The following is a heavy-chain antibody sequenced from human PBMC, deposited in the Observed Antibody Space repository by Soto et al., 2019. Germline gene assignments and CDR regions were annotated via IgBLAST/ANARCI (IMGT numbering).Heavy chain of an antibody. V-gene: IGHV4-4*02. CDR1: GGSISSSNW. Sequence: ASETLSLTCAVSGGSISSSNWWSWVRQPPGKGLEWIGEIYHSGSTNYNPSLKSRVTISVDKSKNQFSLKLSSVTAADTAVYYCAREGIVGASYFDYWGQGTLVTVSS. J-gene: IGHJ4*02. CDR2: IYHSGST. D-gene: IGHD1-26*01. CDR3: AREGIVGASYFDY.